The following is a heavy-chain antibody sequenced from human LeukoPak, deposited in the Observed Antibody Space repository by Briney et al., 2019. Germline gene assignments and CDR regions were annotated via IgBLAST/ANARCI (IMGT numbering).Heavy chain of an antibody. CDR2: IYYSGST. CDR1: GGSISSSSYY. J-gene: IGHJ5*02. V-gene: IGHV4-39*07. Sequence: SETLSLTCTVSGGSISSSSYYWGWIRQPPGKGLEWIGNIYYSGSTYYNPSLKSRVTIPEDTSKNQFSLKLSSVTAADTAVYYCARGYYYDSSGYYYGAGTTWFDPWGQGTLVTVSS. CDR3: ARGYYYDSSGYYYGAGTTWFDP. D-gene: IGHD3-22*01.